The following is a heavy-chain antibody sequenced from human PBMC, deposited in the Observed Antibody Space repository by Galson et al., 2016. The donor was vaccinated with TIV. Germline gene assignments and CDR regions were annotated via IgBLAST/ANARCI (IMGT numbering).Heavy chain of an antibody. CDR2: IIPLFSTA. D-gene: IGHD3-16*02. Sequence: SVKVSCKASGGSFSSHVFSWVRQAPGQGLEWMGGIIPLFSTANYAQKFQGRVTMTRDMSTGTFYMELSSLTSEDTAVYYCVRDRESSTFYRFDYWGQGTLVTVSS. V-gene: IGHV1-69*05. J-gene: IGHJ4*02. CDR3: VRDRESSTFYRFDY. CDR1: GGSFSSHV.